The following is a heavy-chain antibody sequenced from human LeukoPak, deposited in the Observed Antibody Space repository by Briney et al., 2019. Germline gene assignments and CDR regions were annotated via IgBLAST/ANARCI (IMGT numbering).Heavy chain of an antibody. D-gene: IGHD3-22*01. Sequence: SETLSLTCSVSSGSMTDSCWSWFRQAPGKGFEWLGFIYPDGRIEYSPSLRSRVTFSVAASKLEATVRLSSVTASDTAVYYCTREGYDRSGYFLDFWGQGTLVTVSS. CDR2: IYPDGRI. J-gene: IGHJ4*02. V-gene: IGHV4-59*12. CDR1: SGSMTDSC. CDR3: TREGYDRSGYFLDF.